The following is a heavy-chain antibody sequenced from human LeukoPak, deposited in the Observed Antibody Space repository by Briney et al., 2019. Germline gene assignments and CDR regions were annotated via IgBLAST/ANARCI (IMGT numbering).Heavy chain of an antibody. CDR1: GGSFSNYA. V-gene: IGHV1-69*05. CDR3: ARGGTGSENDY. Sequence: SVKVSCKASGGSFSNYAHSWVRQAPGQGLEWMGEFIPTFRTANYAQKFQGRVTITTDESTSTAYMEPRGLRSEDTAVYYCARGGTGSENDYWGQGILVTVSS. D-gene: IGHD3-9*01. CDR2: FIPTFRTA. J-gene: IGHJ4*02.